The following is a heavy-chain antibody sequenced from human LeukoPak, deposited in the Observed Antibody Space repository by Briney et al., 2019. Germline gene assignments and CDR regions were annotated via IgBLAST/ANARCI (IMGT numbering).Heavy chain of an antibody. J-gene: IGHJ4*02. Sequence: ASVKVSCKASVYTFTGYYMHWVRQAPGQGLEWMGWINPNSGGTNYAQKFQGRVTMTRDTSISTAYMELSRLRSDDTAVYYCAKEAYSGYDFDYWGQGTLVTVSS. V-gene: IGHV1-2*02. D-gene: IGHD5-12*01. CDR2: INPNSGGT. CDR3: AKEAYSGYDFDY. CDR1: VYTFTGYY.